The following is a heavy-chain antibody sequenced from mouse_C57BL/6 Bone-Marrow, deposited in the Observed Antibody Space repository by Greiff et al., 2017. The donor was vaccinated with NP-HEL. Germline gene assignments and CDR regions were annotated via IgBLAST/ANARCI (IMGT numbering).Heavy chain of an antibody. CDR1: GYSFTGYY. V-gene: IGHV1-42*01. J-gene: IGHJ2*01. CDR2: INPSTGGT. D-gene: IGHD1-1*01. CDR3: ARGGNYAKDFDY. Sequence: EVQLQQSGPELVKPGASVKISCKASGYSFTGYYMNWVKQSPEKSLEWIGEINPSTGGTTYNQKFKAKATLTVDKSSSTAYMQLKSLTSEDSAVYYCARGGNYAKDFDYWGQGTTLTVSS.